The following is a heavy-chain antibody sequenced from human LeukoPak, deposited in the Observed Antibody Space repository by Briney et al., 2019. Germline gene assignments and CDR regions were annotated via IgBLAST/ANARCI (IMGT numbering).Heavy chain of an antibody. CDR1: GYTFTGYY. CDR2: INPNSGGT. Sequence: GASVKVSCKASGYTFTGYYMHWVRQAPGQGLEWMGWINPNSGGTNYAQKFQGRVTMTRDTSISTAYMELSRLRSDDTAVYYCARRAEYSSSYSYYYYMDVWGKGTTVTISS. D-gene: IGHD6-13*01. J-gene: IGHJ6*03. CDR3: ARRAEYSSSYSYYYYMDV. V-gene: IGHV1-2*02.